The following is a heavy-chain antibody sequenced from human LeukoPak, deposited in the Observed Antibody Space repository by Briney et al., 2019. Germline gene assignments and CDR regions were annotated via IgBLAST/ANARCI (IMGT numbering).Heavy chain of an antibody. CDR1: GFTFSSYG. J-gene: IGHJ4*02. Sequence: PGRSLRLSCAASGFTFSSYGMHWVRQAPGKGLEWVAVIWYDGSNKYYADSVKGRFTISRDNSKNTLYLQMNSLSAEDTAVYYCAKGGGINQYYYALDYWGQGTLVTVSS. D-gene: IGHD3-10*01. V-gene: IGHV3-33*06. CDR3: AKGGGINQYYYALDY. CDR2: IWYDGSNK.